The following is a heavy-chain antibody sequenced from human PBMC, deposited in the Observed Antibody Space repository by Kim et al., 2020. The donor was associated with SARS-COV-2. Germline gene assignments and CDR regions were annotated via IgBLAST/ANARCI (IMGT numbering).Heavy chain of an antibody. J-gene: IGHJ6*02. V-gene: IGHV4-61*02. Sequence: SETLSLTCTVSGGSISSGSYYWIWIRQPAGKGLEWIGRIYTSGSTNYNPSLKSRVTISVDTSKNQFSLKLSSVTAADTAVYYCARERFGPAPIVVVPAALGYYYYGMVVWGQGAPGTVSS. D-gene: IGHD2-2*01. CDR1: GGSISSGSYY. CDR2: IYTSGST. CDR3: ARERFGPAPIVVVPAALGYYYYGMVV.